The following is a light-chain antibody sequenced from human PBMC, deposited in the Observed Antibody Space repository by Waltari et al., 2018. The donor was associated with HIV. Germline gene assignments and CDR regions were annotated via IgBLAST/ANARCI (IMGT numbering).Light chain of an antibody. V-gene: IGLV2-8*01. Sequence: QSALTQPPSASGSPGQSVTISCTRTSSDVGSFKYVSWYQQHPGKAPKLMIYEVSQRPSGVPDRFSGSKSGNTASLTVSGLQAEDEANYYCSSFAGTNDVIFGGGTKLTVL. CDR1: SSDVGSFKY. J-gene: IGLJ2*01. CDR2: EVS. CDR3: SSFAGTNDVI.